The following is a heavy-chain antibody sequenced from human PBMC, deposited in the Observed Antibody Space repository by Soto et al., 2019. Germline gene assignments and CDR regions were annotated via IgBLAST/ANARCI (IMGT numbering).Heavy chain of an antibody. CDR2: INPNSGGT. V-gene: IGHV1-2*04. CDR3: ARVRIAEAGYYYYGMDV. Sequence: ASVKVSCKASGYTFTGYYMHWVRQAPGQGLEWMGWINPNSGGTNYAQKFQGWVTMTRDTSISTAYMELSRLRSDDTAVYYCARVRIAEAGYYYYGMDVWGQGTTVTVSS. J-gene: IGHJ6*02. D-gene: IGHD6-13*01. CDR1: GYTFTGYY.